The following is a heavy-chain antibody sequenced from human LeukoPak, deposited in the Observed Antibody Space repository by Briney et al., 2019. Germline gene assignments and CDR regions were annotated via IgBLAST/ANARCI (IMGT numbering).Heavy chain of an antibody. V-gene: IGHV1-2*06. Sequence: APVKVSCKASGYTFTAYYMYWVRQAPGQGLECMGRINPNSGGTNYAQKFQGRVTMTRDTSISTAYMELSRLTSDDMAVYYCATSSDGGYSYGSDIDYWSQGTLVTVSS. CDR2: INPNSGGT. CDR3: ATSSDGGYSYGSDIDY. D-gene: IGHD5-18*01. CDR1: GYTFTAYY. J-gene: IGHJ4*02.